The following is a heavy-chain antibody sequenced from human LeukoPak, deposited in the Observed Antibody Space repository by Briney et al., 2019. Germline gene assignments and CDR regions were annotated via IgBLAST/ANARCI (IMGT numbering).Heavy chain of an antibody. Sequence: ASVKVSCKVSGYTLTELSMHWVRQAPGKGLEWMGGFDPEDGETIYAQKFQGRVTMTEDTSTDTAYMELSSLRSEDTAVYYCATPHNYGDYGSFDYLGQGTLVTVSS. V-gene: IGHV1-24*01. CDR3: ATPHNYGDYGSFDY. CDR1: GYTLTELS. D-gene: IGHD4-17*01. J-gene: IGHJ4*02. CDR2: FDPEDGET.